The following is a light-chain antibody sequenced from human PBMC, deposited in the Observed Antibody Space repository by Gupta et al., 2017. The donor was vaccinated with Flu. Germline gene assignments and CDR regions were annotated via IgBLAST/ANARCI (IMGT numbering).Light chain of an antibody. CDR3: CSYAGSSTYV. Sequence: TNSCTGTSTDVGSYDFVCCYQQPTGKALMLVIYEVGKRTAGVSSRFSGSKSGNTASLTISGRPAEDAADYYCCSYAGSSTYVFGTGTKVTVL. CDR1: STDVGSYDF. CDR2: EVG. J-gene: IGLJ1*01. V-gene: IGLV2-23*02.